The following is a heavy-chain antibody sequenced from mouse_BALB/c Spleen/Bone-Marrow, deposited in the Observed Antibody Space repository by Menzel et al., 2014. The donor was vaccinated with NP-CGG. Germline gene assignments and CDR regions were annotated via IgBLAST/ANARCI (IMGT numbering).Heavy chain of an antibody. CDR2: INPSTGYT. J-gene: IGHJ2*01. CDR3: ARSNYYGSKDY. D-gene: IGHD1-1*01. V-gene: IGHV1-7*01. Sequence: VQLQQSGAELAKPGASVKMSCKASGYTFTSYWMHWVKQRPGQGLEWIGYINPSTGYTEYNQKFKDKATLTADKSSSTAYMQLSSLTSEDSAVYHCARSNYYGSKDYWGQGTTLTVSS. CDR1: GYTFTSYW.